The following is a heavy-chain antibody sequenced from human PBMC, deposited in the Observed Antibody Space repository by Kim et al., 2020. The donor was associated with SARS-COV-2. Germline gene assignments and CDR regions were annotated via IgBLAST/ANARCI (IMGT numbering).Heavy chain of an antibody. V-gene: IGHV3-23*01. D-gene: IGHD3-3*01. Sequence: AHSVKGRFTISTDNSKNTRHLQMDSLRAEDTAVFYCAKGRNLEWLLSPFDYWGQGTLVTVSS. CDR3: AKGRNLEWLLSPFDY. J-gene: IGHJ4*02.